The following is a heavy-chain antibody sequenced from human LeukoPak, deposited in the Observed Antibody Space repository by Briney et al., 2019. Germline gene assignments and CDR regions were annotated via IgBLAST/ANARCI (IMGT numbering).Heavy chain of an antibody. D-gene: IGHD3-10*01. Sequence: GGSLRLSCAASGFTFSRYGMSWVRQAPGMGLEWVSAISGSGGRTYYADSVKGRFTISRDNSKNTLYLQMNSLRAEDTAVYNCAKGDFYGSGRDYYYYMDVWGKGTTVTISS. CDR3: AKGDFYGSGRDYYYYMDV. CDR2: ISGSGGRT. CDR1: GFTFSRYG. V-gene: IGHV3-23*01. J-gene: IGHJ6*03.